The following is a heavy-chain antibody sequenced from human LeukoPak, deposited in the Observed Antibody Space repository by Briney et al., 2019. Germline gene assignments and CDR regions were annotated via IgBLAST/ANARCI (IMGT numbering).Heavy chain of an antibody. CDR2: IYYNGIT. CDR1: GGSISSTSYY. D-gene: IGHD6-13*01. J-gene: IGHJ3*02. Sequence: SETLSLTCTVSGGSISSTSYYWAWIRQPPEKGLEWIGSIYYNGITYYNPSLKSRVTMSVDTSKNQFSLKLSSVTSADTAVYYCAREQQLARRYAFDIWGQGTMVTVSS. CDR3: AREQQLARRYAFDI. V-gene: IGHV4-39*07.